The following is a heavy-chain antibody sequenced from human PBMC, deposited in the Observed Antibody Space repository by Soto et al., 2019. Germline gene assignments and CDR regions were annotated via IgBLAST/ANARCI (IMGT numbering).Heavy chain of an antibody. D-gene: IGHD3-16*01. Sequence: QVQLQESGPGLVKPSQTLSLTCTVSGGSVSSGGYYWSWIRQHPGKGLEWIGYIYYSGSTYYNPSLKSRVTISLDTSKHQFDLKLSSVTAADTAVYYCARDNLRLGFDYWGQGTLVTVSS. J-gene: IGHJ4*02. CDR1: GGSVSSGGYY. V-gene: IGHV4-31*03. CDR2: IYYSGST. CDR3: ARDNLRLGFDY.